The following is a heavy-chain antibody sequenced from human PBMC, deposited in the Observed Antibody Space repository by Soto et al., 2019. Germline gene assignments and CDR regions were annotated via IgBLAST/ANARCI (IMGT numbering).Heavy chain of an antibody. CDR3: ASVRGGYYYAMDV. Sequence: SETLCLTCAVSGGSISSSNWWSWVRQPPGKGLEWIGEIYHSGSTNYNPSLKSRVTISVDKSKNQFSLKLSSVTAADTAVYYCASVRGGYYYAMDVWGQGTTVTVSS. CDR1: GGSISSSNW. CDR2: IYHSGST. J-gene: IGHJ6*02. D-gene: IGHD3-10*02. V-gene: IGHV4-4*02.